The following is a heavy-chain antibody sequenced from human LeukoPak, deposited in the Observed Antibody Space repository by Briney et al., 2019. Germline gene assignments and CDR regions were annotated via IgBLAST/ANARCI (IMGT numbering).Heavy chain of an antibody. Sequence: GGSLRLSCAASGFTLSSFGRHWVRQAPGKVRGWVAFLRYDGSNKYYADSVKGRFTISRDNSKNTLFLQMNSLRADDTAAYYCAKDLPEYYGSGSYGFDYWGQGTLVTVSS. D-gene: IGHD3-10*01. CDR1: GFTLSSFG. J-gene: IGHJ4*02. V-gene: IGHV3-30*02. CDR2: LRYDGSNK. CDR3: AKDLPEYYGSGSYGFDY.